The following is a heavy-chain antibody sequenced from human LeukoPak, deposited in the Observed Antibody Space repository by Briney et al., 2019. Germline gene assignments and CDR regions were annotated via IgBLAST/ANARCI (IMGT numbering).Heavy chain of an antibody. D-gene: IGHD4-23*01. CDR1: GFTFNNYV. V-gene: IGHV3-30*18. Sequence: GGSLRLSCAASGFTFNNYVMHWVRQAPGKGLEWVALISYDGSNKYYADSVRGRLTISRDNSKNTLYLQMNSLRAEDTAVYYCAKVPVAGLENWGQGTLVTVSS. J-gene: IGHJ4*02. CDR2: ISYDGSNK. CDR3: AKVPVAGLEN.